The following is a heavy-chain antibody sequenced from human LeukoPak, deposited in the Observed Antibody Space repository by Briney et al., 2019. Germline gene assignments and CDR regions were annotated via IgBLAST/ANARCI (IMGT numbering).Heavy chain of an antibody. D-gene: IGHD2-21*01. V-gene: IGHV4-59*01. J-gene: IGHJ3*02. CDR2: IYYSGST. CDR3: ASYCGGDCYYGRLDAFDI. Sequence: SETLSLTCTVSGGSISSYYWSWIRQPPGKGLEWIGYIYYSGSTNYNPSLKSRITISVDTSKNQFSLKLSSVTAADTAVYYCASYCGGDCYYGRLDAFDIWGQGTMVTVSS. CDR1: GGSISSYY.